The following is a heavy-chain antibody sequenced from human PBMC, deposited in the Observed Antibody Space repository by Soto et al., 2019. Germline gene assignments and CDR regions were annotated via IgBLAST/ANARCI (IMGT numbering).Heavy chain of an antibody. D-gene: IGHD6-19*01. CDR2: IIPIFGTA. J-gene: IGHJ6*02. V-gene: IGHV1-69*13. CDR3: ARDLAGGRIAVAGSYDGLDV. CDR1: GGTFSSYA. Sequence: SVKVSCKASGGTFSSYAISWVRQAPGQGLEWMGGIIPIFGTANYAQKFQGRVTITADESTSTAYMELSSLRSEDTAVYYCARDLAGGRIAVAGSYDGLDVWGQGTTVTVSS.